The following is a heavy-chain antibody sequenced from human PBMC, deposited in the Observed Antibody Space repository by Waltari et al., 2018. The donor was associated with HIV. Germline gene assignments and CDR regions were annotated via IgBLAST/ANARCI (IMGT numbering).Heavy chain of an antibody. CDR1: GGSISSSSYY. V-gene: IGHV4-39*07. D-gene: IGHD3-10*01. Sequence: SLTCTVSGGSISSSSYYWGWIRQPPGKGLEWIGSIYYSGSTYYNPSLKSRVTISVDTSKNQFSLKLSSVTAADTAVYYCARDYYGSGSYYNEDYYYGMDVWGQGTTVTVSS. CDR2: IYYSGST. J-gene: IGHJ6*02. CDR3: ARDYYGSGSYYNEDYYYGMDV.